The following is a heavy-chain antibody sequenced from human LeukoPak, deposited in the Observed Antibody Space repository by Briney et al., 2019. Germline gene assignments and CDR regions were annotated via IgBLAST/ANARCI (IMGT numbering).Heavy chain of an antibody. CDR1: GGSISSSSYY. D-gene: IGHD6-13*01. J-gene: IGHJ4*02. V-gene: IGHV4-39*01. Sequence: SETLSLTCTVSGGSISSSSYYWGWIRQPPGKGLEWIGSIYYSGSTYYNPSLKSRVTISVDTSKNQFSLKLSSVTAADTAVYYCARHGSWYEPSYFWGQGTLVTVSS. CDR2: IYYSGST. CDR3: ARHGSWYEPSYF.